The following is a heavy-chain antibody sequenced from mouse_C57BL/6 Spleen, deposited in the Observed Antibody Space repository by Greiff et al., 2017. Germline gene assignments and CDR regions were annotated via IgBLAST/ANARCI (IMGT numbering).Heavy chain of an antibody. V-gene: IGHV1-52*01. Sequence: VQLQQPGAELVRPGSSVKLSCKASGYTFTSYWMHWVKQRPIQGLEWIGNIDPSDSETHYNQKFKDKATLTVDKSSSTAYMQLSSLTSEDSAVYYCARGSNPSLAYWGQGTLVTVSA. D-gene: IGHD2-5*01. CDR1: GYTFTSYW. CDR3: ARGSNPSLAY. J-gene: IGHJ3*01. CDR2: IDPSDSET.